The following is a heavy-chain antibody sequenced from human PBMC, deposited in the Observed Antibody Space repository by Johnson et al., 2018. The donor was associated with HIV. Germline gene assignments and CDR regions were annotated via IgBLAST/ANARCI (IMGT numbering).Heavy chain of an antibody. J-gene: IGHJ3*02. Sequence: VQLVESGGGLVQPGRSLRLSCAASGFTVSSNYMSWVRQAPGKGLEWVSVIYSGDSTYYADSVKGRFTISRDNSKNTLYLQMNRLRAEDTAVYYCARMTTTVSHHDGFDIWGQGTMVTVSS. D-gene: IGHD4-17*01. CDR2: IYSGDST. V-gene: IGHV3-66*01. CDR1: GFTVSSNY. CDR3: ARMTTTVSHHDGFDI.